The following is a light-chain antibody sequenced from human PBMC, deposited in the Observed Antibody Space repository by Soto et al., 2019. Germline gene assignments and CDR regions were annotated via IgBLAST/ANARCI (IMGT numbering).Light chain of an antibody. CDR3: QQYKDWYT. CDR2: GAS. J-gene: IGKJ2*01. CDR1: ESINYN. Sequence: EIVMTQSPATLSVSPGERVTLSCRASESINYNLAWYQQKPGQAPRLLIQGASSRATGMQVRFSGGGSGTEFTLSASKLQSEEFAGYYCQQYKDWYTFGQGTKLEIK. V-gene: IGKV3-15*01.